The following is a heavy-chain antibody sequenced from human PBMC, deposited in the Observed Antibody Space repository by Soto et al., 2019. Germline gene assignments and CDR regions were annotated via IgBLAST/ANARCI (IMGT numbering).Heavy chain of an antibody. CDR2: ISGSGGST. CDR3: ARGKSGYLTFDY. CDR1: GFTFSRYA. V-gene: IGHV3-23*01. Sequence: GGSLRLSCAASGFTFSRYAMSWVRQAPGKGLEWVSAISGSGGSTYYADSVKGRFTISRDNSKNTVYLQMNSLRVEDTAVYYCARGKSGYLTFDYWGQGTLVTVSS. D-gene: IGHD5-12*01. J-gene: IGHJ4*02.